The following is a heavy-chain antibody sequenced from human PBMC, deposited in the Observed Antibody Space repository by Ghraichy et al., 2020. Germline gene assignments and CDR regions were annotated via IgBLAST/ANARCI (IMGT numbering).Heavy chain of an antibody. CDR3: ARMGGYKAPLWY. D-gene: IGHD2-21*01. CDR2: IFYSGST. V-gene: IGHV4-59*02. J-gene: IGHJ4*02. Sequence: SCSVSGAPVTTPFWSWIRQPPGKGLEWIGDIFYSGSTNYNPSLKGRVTISIDASNNQFSLNLSSVTPADTAVYYCARMGGYKAPLWYWGQGTLVAVSS. CDR1: GAPVTTPF.